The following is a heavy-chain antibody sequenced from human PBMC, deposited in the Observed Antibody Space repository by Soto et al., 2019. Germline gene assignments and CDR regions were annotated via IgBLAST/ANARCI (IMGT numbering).Heavy chain of an antibody. CDR3: ARAPSWWSFDL. J-gene: IGHJ2*01. CDR1: GYTFSTYA. CDR2: INAGNGNT. V-gene: IGHV1-3*05. Sequence: QVQLVQSGAEEKKPGASVKVSCKASGYTFSTYAMHWVRQAPGQRLEWMGWINAGNGNTKYSQKFQGRVTITRDTSASTAYMELSSLRSEDTAVYYCARAPSWWSFDLWGRGTLVTVSS.